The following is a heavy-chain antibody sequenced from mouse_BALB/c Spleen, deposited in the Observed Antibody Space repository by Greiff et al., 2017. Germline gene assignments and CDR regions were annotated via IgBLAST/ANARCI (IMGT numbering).Heavy chain of an antibody. V-gene: IGHV5-6-5*01. CDR3: ARDGYYLRGYFDV. CDR1: GFTFSSYA. Sequence: EVKLVESGGGLVKPGGSLKLSCAASGFTFSSYAMSWVRQTPEKRLEWVASISSGGSTYYPDSVKGRFTISRDNARNILYLQMSSLRSEDTAMYYCARDGYYLRGYFDVWGAGTTVTVSS. D-gene: IGHD2-3*01. CDR2: ISSGGST. J-gene: IGHJ1*01.